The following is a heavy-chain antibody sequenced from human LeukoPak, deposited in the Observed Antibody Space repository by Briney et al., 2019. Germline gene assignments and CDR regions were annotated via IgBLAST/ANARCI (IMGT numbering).Heavy chain of an antibody. CDR3: AKPLACSSTSCYYFDY. CDR2: IRYDGSNK. CDR1: GFTFSSYG. J-gene: IGHJ4*02. Sequence: GGSLRLSCAASGFTFSSYGMHWVRQASGKGLEWVAFIRYDGSNKYYADSVKGRFTISRDNSKNTLYLQMNSLRAEDTAVYYCAKPLACSSTSCYYFDYWGQGTLVTVSS. V-gene: IGHV3-30*02. D-gene: IGHD2-2*01.